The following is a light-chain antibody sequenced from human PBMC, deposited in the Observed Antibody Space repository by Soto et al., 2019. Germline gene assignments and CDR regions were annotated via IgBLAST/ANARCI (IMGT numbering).Light chain of an antibody. J-gene: IGLJ1*01. CDR2: RNN. CDR3: AAWDDSLSGHYV. V-gene: IGLV1-47*01. Sequence: QSALTQPPSASGTPGQRVTISCSGSSSNIGSNYVYWYQQLPGTAPKLLIYRNNQRPSGVPDRFSGSKSGNSASLAISGLRSEDEADYYCAAWDDSLSGHYVFGTGTKVTVL. CDR1: SSNIGSNY.